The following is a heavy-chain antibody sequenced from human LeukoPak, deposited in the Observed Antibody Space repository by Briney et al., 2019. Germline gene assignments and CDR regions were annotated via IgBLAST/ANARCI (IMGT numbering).Heavy chain of an antibody. V-gene: IGHV1-46*01. CDR2: INPSEADT. D-gene: IGHD1-26*01. Sequence: ASVKVSCKASGYTFTSYYRHRVRQAPGQGLEWIGIINPSEADTAYAQKFQGRVTVTMDTSTSTVYMELSALTSEDTALYFCSLGATDYWGQGTLVTVSS. CDR1: GYTFTSYY. CDR3: SLGATDY. J-gene: IGHJ4*02.